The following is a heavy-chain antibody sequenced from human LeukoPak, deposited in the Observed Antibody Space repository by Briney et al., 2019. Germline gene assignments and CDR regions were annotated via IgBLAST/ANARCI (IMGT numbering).Heavy chain of an antibody. Sequence: GESLKISCKGSGYSFTSYWIGWVRQMPGKGLEWMGIIYPGDSDTRYSPSFQGQVTISADKSISTAYLQWSSLKASDTVMYYCARHRPYCSGGSCYSDYWGQGTLVTVSS. CDR3: ARHRPYCSGGSCYSDY. V-gene: IGHV5-51*01. D-gene: IGHD2-15*01. CDR1: GYSFTSYW. CDR2: IYPGDSDT. J-gene: IGHJ4*02.